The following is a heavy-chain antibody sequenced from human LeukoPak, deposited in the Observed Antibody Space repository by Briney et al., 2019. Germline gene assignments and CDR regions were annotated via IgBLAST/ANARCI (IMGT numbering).Heavy chain of an antibody. Sequence: SSETLSLTRAVSDYSISSGNYWGWIRQPPGKGLEWIGSVYHSGSTHYSPSLKSRVTIAVDTSKNQFSLKLSSVTAADTAVYYCARNDSSGYFDYWGQGTLVTVSS. V-gene: IGHV4-38-2*01. J-gene: IGHJ4*02. CDR3: ARNDSSGYFDY. CDR2: VYHSGST. CDR1: DYSISSGNY. D-gene: IGHD3-22*01.